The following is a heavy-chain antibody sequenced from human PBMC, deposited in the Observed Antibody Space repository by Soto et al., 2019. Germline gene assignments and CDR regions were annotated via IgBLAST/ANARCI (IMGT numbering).Heavy chain of an antibody. CDR3: ARNGNDVYYYYGMDV. J-gene: IGHJ6*02. Sequence: GGSLRLSCAASGFTFSSYSMNWVRQAPGKGLEWVSSISSSSSYIYYADSVKGRFTISRDNAKNSLYLQMNSLRAEDTAVYYCARNGNDVYYYYGMDVWGQGTTVTV. D-gene: IGHD1-1*01. CDR1: GFTFSSYS. V-gene: IGHV3-21*01. CDR2: ISSSSSYI.